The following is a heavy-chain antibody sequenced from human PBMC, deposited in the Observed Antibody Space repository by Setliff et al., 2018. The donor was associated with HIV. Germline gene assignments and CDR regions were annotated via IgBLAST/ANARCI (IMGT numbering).Heavy chain of an antibody. D-gene: IGHD3-3*01. Sequence: SETLSLTCAVYGGSFSGYYWSWIRQPPGRGLEWIGEINHSGSTNYNPSLKSRVTISVDTSKNQFSLKLSSVTAADTAVYYCARVDGYDFWSGYYTPHAFDIWGQGTMVTVSS. CDR2: INHSGST. CDR1: GGSFSGYY. V-gene: IGHV4-34*01. CDR3: ARVDGYDFWSGYYTPHAFDI. J-gene: IGHJ3*02.